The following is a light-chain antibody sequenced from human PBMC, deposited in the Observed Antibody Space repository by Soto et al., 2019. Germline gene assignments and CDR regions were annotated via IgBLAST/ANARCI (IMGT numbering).Light chain of an antibody. V-gene: IGKV1-5*01. J-gene: IGKJ1*01. CDR3: LQDYTYPWT. CDR1: QTISSW. CDR2: AAS. Sequence: DIQMSRSPCTLSACVGDRVTINSRASQTISSWLAWYQQKPGQAPKLLIYAASSLESGVPSRFSGSGSGTDFTLTISSLQPEDFATYYCLQDYTYPWTFGQGTKVDIK.